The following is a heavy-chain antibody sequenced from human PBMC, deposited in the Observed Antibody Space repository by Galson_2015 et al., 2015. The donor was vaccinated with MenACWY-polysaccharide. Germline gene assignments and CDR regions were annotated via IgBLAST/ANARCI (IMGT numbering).Heavy chain of an antibody. CDR2: IFYDGRT. Sequence: ETLSLTCSVSGASISYSNYYWGWLRQLPEKGLAWIGSIFYDGRTFYNPSFESRAAVSADTSRSQFFLDLNSMTAADTAVYYCAKAAHFEPFTIWGQGAMVVVSS. J-gene: IGHJ3*02. V-gene: IGHV4-39*07. D-gene: IGHD2/OR15-2a*01. CDR1: GASISYSNYY. CDR3: AKAAHFEPFTI.